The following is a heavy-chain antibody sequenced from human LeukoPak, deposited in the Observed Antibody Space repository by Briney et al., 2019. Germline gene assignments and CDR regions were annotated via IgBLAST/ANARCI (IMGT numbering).Heavy chain of an antibody. J-gene: IGHJ5*02. V-gene: IGHV4-30-4*01. Sequence: PSETLSLTCTVSGGSISSGDYYWSWIRQPPGKGLEWIGYMYYSGSTYYNPSLKSRATISVDTSKNQFSLKLSSVTAAYTAVYYCARPYYYDSRIDPWGQGTLVTVSS. CDR2: MYYSGST. CDR3: ARPYYYDSRIDP. CDR1: GGSISSGDYY. D-gene: IGHD3-22*01.